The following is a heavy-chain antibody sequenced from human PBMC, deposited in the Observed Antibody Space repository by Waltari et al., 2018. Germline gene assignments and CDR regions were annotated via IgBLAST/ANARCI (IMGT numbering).Heavy chain of an antibody. CDR3: ATGRVVVITNDAFDI. Sequence: QVQLVQSGAEVKKPGASVKVACTVSGNTLTELSMHWMRQAPGKGLEWMGGFDHEDGETIYAQKFQGRVTMTEDTSTDTAYMELSSLRSEDTAVYYCATGRVVVITNDAFDIWGQGTMVTVSS. J-gene: IGHJ3*02. D-gene: IGHD3-22*01. CDR1: GNTLTELS. V-gene: IGHV1-24*01. CDR2: FDHEDGET.